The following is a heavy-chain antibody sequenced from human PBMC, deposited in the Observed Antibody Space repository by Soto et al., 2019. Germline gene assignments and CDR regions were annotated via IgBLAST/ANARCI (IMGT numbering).Heavy chain of an antibody. V-gene: IGHV4-39*01. J-gene: IGHJ1*01. CDR1: GGSISSSSYY. CDR2: IYYSGST. D-gene: IGHD3-22*01. CDR3: ARGPLYYDDGAAFRPGYFQH. Sequence: SETLSLTCTVSGGSISSSSYYWGWIRQPPGEGLEWIGSIYYSGSTYYNPSLKSRVTISVDTSKNQFSLKLSSVTAADTAVYYCARGPLYYDDGAAFRPGYFQHWGQGTLVTVSS.